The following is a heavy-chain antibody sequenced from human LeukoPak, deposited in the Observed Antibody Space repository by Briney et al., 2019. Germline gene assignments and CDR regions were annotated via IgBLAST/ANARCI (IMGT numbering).Heavy chain of an antibody. V-gene: IGHV3-7*01. CDR3: ARDRNYCSSDRCYDVFDI. J-gene: IGHJ3*02. CDR1: GFTFSSYW. Sequence: PGGSLRLSCAASGFTFSSYWMSWVRQAPGKGLEWVANIKQDGSEKYYVDSVKGRFTISRDNAKNSLYLQMSNLRAEDTSVYYRARDRNYCSSDRCYDVFDIWGQGTMVTVSS. D-gene: IGHD6-19*01. CDR2: IKQDGSEK.